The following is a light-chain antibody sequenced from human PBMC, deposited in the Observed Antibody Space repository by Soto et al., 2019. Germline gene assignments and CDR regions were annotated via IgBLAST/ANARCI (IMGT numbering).Light chain of an antibody. CDR1: QSVSSSY. J-gene: IGKJ1*01. CDR3: QQYGSSPRT. CDR2: GAS. Sequence: EIVLTQSPGTLSLSPGERATLSWRASQSVSSSYLAWYQRKPGQAPRLLIYGASSRATGIPDRFSGSGSGTDFTLTISRLEPEDFAVYYCQQYGSSPRTFGQGTKVDIK. V-gene: IGKV3-20*01.